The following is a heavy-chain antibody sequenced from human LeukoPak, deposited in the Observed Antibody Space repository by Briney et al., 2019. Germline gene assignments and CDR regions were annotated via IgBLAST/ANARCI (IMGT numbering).Heavy chain of an antibody. Sequence: ASVKVSCKASGYSLTTYGITWVRQAPGQGLEWMGWISAYNGNTDHAQNLQGRVTMTTDTSTNTAYMELRSLRSDDTAVYYCARAPPYYDSLTGYYHPHYGMDVWGQGTTVTVS. D-gene: IGHD3-9*01. CDR3: ARAPPYYDSLTGYYHPHYGMDV. CDR1: GYSLTTYG. V-gene: IGHV1-18*01. J-gene: IGHJ6*02. CDR2: ISAYNGNT.